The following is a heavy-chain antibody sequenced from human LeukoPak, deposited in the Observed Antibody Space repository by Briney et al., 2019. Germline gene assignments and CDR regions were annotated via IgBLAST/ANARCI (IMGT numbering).Heavy chain of an antibody. CDR3: ARDARHYDFWSGPTYYYYMDV. J-gene: IGHJ6*03. D-gene: IGHD3-3*01. CDR1: GFSFSSYD. Sequence: GGSLRLSCAASGFSFSSYDMNWIRQAPGKGLEWVANIKQDGSEKYYVDSVKGRFTISRDSAKNSLYLQMNSLRAEDTAVYYCARDARHYDFWSGPTYYYYMDVWGKGTTVTVSS. CDR2: IKQDGSEK. V-gene: IGHV3-7*01.